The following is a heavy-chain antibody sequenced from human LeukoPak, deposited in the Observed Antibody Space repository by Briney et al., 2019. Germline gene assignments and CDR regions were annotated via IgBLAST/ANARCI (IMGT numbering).Heavy chain of an antibody. CDR2: IIPIHGTA. CDR1: GGTFRKYA. CDR3: AGDGLFYHDNSGGDLT. J-gene: IGHJ3*01. D-gene: IGHD3-22*01. Sequence: GASVKVSCKASGGTFRKYAISWVRQAPGQGLEWMGRIIPIHGTANYAQKFQGRVTITTDESTSTAYMELSSLRSEDTAIYYCAGDGLFYHDNSGGDLTWGQGTMVTVSS. V-gene: IGHV1-69*11.